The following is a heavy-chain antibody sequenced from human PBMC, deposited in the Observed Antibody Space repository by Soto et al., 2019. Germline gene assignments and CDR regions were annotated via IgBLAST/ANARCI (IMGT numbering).Heavy chain of an antibody. J-gene: IGHJ4*02. V-gene: IGHV1-18*04. Sequence: GASVKVSCKASGYTFTSYAISWVRQARGQGLEWMGWISAYNGNTNYAEKLQGRVTMTTDTSTSTAYMELRSLRSDDTAVYYCARDLRENYYDSSGYYGYWGQGTLVTVSS. CDR3: ARDLRENYYDSSGYYGY. CDR2: ISAYNGNT. CDR1: GYTFTSYA. D-gene: IGHD3-22*01.